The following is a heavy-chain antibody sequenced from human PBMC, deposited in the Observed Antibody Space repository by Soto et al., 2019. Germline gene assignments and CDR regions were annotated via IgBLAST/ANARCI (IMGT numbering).Heavy chain of an antibody. D-gene: IGHD5-12*01. Sequence: GGSLRLSCAASGFTFSGSAMHWVRQASGKGLEWVGRIRSKANSYATAYAASVKGRFTISRDDSKNTAYLQMNSLKTEDTAVYYCTSGGSPGAFDIWGQGTMVTVS. J-gene: IGHJ3*02. V-gene: IGHV3-73*01. CDR1: GFTFSGSA. CDR3: TSGGSPGAFDI. CDR2: IRSKANSYAT.